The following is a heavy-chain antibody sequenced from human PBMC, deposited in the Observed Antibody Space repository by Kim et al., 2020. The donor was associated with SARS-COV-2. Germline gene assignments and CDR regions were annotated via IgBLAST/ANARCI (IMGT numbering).Heavy chain of an antibody. CDR2: IYHSGST. Sequence: SETLSLTCTVSGYSISSGYYWGWIRQPPGKGLEWIGSIYHSGSTYYNPSLKSRVTISVDTSKNQFSLKLSSVTAADTAVYYCAREYYYGSGSYYMGVLFDYWGQGTLVTVSS. CDR3: AREYYYGSGSYYMGVLFDY. V-gene: IGHV4-38-2*02. CDR1: GYSISSGYY. D-gene: IGHD3-10*01. J-gene: IGHJ4*02.